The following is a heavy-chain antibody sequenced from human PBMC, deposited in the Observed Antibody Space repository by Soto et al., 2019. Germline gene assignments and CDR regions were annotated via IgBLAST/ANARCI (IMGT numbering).Heavy chain of an antibody. CDR2: IYYTGST. CDR3: ARHGSF. V-gene: IGHV4-39*01. J-gene: IGHJ4*02. D-gene: IGHD3-16*02. CDR1: NGSISTTSYN. Sequence: QMQLQESGPGLVKPSETLSLTCTVPNGSISTTSYNWGWIRQSPGKGLEWIGTIYYTGSTSYNPSLKSRVTIAVDTSKNQFSLKLASVTAADTAVYYCARHGSFWGQGTLVIVSS.